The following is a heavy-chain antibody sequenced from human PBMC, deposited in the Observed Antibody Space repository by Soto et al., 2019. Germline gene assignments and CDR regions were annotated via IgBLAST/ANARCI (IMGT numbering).Heavy chain of an antibody. CDR1: GGSFSGYY. D-gene: IGHD3-3*01. V-gene: IGHV4-34*01. CDR2: INHSGST. CDR3: ARGVFTIFGVVINWFDP. J-gene: IGHJ5*02. Sequence: TLSLTCAVYGGSFSGYYWSWIRQPPGKGLEWIGEINHSGSTNYNPSLKSRVTISVDTSKNQFSLKLSSVTAADTAVYYCARGVFTIFGVVINWFDPWGQGTLVTVSS.